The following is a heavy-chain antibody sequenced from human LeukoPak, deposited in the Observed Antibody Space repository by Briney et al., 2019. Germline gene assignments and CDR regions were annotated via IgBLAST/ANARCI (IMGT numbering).Heavy chain of an antibody. D-gene: IGHD6-13*01. Sequence: SETLSLTCTVSGGSISSSSYYWGWIRQPPGKGLEWIGSIYYGGSTYYNSSLKSRVTISVDISKNQFSLKVSSVTAADTAVYYCARATRIAAADADAFDIWGQGTMVTVSS. V-gene: IGHV4-39*07. J-gene: IGHJ3*02. CDR2: IYYGGST. CDR3: ARATRIAAADADAFDI. CDR1: GGSISSSSYY.